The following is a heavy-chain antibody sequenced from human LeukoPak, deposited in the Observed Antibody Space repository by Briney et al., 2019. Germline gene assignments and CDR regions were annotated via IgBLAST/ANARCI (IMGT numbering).Heavy chain of an antibody. CDR3: GGSGSYYPLFDY. J-gene: IGHJ4*02. V-gene: IGHV3-66*02. D-gene: IGHD1-26*01. Sequence: GGSLRLSCAASGFTVSSNYMSWVRQAPGKGLEWVSVIYSGGSTYHADSVKGRFTISRDNSKNMLYLQMNSLRVEDTAVYYCGGSGSYYPLFDYWGQGTLVTVSS. CDR2: IYSGGST. CDR1: GFTVSSNY.